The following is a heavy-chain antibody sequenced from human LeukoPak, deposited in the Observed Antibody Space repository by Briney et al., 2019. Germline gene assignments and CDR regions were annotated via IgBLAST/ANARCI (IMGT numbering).Heavy chain of an antibody. CDR2: IYYSGST. Sequence: SETLSLTCTVSGGSISSYYWSWIRQPPGKGLEWIGYIYYSGSTNYNPSLKSRVTISVDTSKNQFSLKLSSVTAADTAVYYCARMYYFDYFDYWGQGTLVTVSS. V-gene: IGHV4-59*08. J-gene: IGHJ4*02. D-gene: IGHD3-22*01. CDR3: ARMYYFDYFDY. CDR1: GGSISSYY.